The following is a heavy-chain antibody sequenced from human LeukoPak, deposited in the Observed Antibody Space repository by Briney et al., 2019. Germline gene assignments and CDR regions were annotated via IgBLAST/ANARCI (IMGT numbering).Heavy chain of an antibody. D-gene: IGHD3-22*01. CDR2: ISGSGGST. CDR1: GFTFSSYA. J-gene: IGHJ3*02. Sequence: SGGSLILSCAASGFTFSSYAMSWVRQAPGKGLEWVSTISGSGGSTYYADSVKGRFTISRDNSKNTLYVQMNSLGAEDTAVYYCAKDHYYDSSDAFDIWGRGTMVTVSS. CDR3: AKDHYYDSSDAFDI. V-gene: IGHV3-23*01.